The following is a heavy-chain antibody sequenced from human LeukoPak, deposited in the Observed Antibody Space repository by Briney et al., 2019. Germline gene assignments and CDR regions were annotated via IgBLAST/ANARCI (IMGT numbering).Heavy chain of an antibody. Sequence: GGSLRLSCAASGFTFSSYAMSWVRQAPGKGLERVSAISGSGGSTYYADSVKGRFTISRDNSKNTLYLQMNSLRAEDTAVYYCAKDTSYSSSWGYYFDYWGQGTLVTVSS. CDR2: ISGSGGST. CDR3: AKDTSYSSSWGYYFDY. J-gene: IGHJ4*02. D-gene: IGHD6-13*01. CDR1: GFTFSSYA. V-gene: IGHV3-23*01.